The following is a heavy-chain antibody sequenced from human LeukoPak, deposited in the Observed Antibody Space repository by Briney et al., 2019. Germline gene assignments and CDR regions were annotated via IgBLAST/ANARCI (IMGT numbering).Heavy chain of an antibody. CDR2: INDNGGTT. V-gene: IGHV3-64D*06. CDR1: GFTSSRCA. Sequence: GGSLRLSCSASGFTSSRCAMHWVRQAPGKGLEFVSGINDNGGTTHYADSVKGRFTISRDNSKSMVFLLMTSLRPEDTAVYVCVKDLSGNWAFDHWGQGTPVTVSS. D-gene: IGHD1-26*01. J-gene: IGHJ4*02. CDR3: VKDLSGNWAFDH.